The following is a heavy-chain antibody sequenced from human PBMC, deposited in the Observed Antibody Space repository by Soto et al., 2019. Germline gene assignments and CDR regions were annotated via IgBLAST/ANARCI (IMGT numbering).Heavy chain of an antibody. D-gene: IGHD3-9*01. Sequence: GGSLRLSCAASGFTFSSYAMSWVRQAPGKGLEWVSAISGSGGSTYYADSVKGRFTISRDNSKNTLYLQMNSLRAEDTAVYYCAKDRHDILTSYCPLAYWGQGTLVTVSS. CDR1: GFTFSSYA. J-gene: IGHJ4*02. CDR3: AKDRHDILTSYCPLAY. CDR2: ISGSGGST. V-gene: IGHV3-23*01.